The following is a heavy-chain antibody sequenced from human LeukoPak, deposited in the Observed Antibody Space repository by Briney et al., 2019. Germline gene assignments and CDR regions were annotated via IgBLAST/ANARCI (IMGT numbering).Heavy chain of an antibody. J-gene: IGHJ5*02. CDR1: GGSISSSNW. CDR2: IYHSGST. D-gene: IGHD3-22*01. CDR3: ARGHRAITMIVVVISWFDP. V-gene: IGHV4-4*02. Sequence: SETLSLTCAVSGGSISSSNWWSWVRQPPGKGLEWIGEIYHSGSTNYNPSLKSRVTISVDKSKNQFSLKLSSVTAADTAVYYCARGHRAITMIVVVISWFDPWGQGTLVTVSS.